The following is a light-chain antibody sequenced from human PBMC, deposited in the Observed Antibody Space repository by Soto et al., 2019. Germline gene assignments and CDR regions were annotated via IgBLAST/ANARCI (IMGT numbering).Light chain of an antibody. Sequence: QSALTQPPSAFGSPGQSVTISCTGTSSDVGGYNYVSWYQQHPGKAPKLMIYEVSKRPSGVPDRFSGSKSGNTASLTVSGLQAEDEADYYCSSYVGSNNYAFGTGTKLTVL. CDR3: SSYVGSNNYA. CDR2: EVS. V-gene: IGLV2-8*01. CDR1: SSDVGGYNY. J-gene: IGLJ1*01.